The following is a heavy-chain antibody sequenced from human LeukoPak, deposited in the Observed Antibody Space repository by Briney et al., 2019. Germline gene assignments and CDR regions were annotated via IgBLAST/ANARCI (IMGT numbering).Heavy chain of an antibody. Sequence: ASVKVSCKASGYTFTGYYMHWVRQAPGQGLEWMGWINTNSGGTNYAQKFQGRVTMTRDTSISTAYMELRRLRSDDTAVYYCARDKGIASAADLDVFDIWGQGTMVTVSS. D-gene: IGHD6-13*01. V-gene: IGHV1-2*02. CDR3: ARDKGIASAADLDVFDI. J-gene: IGHJ3*02. CDR1: GYTFTGYY. CDR2: INTNSGGT.